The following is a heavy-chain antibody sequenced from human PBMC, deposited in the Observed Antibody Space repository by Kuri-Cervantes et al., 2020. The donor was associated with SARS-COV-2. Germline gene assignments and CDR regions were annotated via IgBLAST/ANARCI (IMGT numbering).Heavy chain of an antibody. Sequence: GESLKISCKGSGYSFTSYWISWVRQAPGKGLEWVAVISYDGSNKYYADSVKGRFTISRDNSKNTLYLQMNSLRAEDTAVYYCARSYYDYIWGSYRPEALDYWGQGTLVTVSS. CDR3: ARSYYDYIWGSYRPEALDY. J-gene: IGHJ4*02. D-gene: IGHD3-16*02. CDR2: ISYDGSNK. CDR1: GYSFTSYW. V-gene: IGHV3-30*19.